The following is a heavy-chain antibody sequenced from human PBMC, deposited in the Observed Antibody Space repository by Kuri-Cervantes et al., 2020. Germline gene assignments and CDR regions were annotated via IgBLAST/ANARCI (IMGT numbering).Heavy chain of an antibody. CDR1: GGSVSSGSYY. V-gene: IGHV4-61*01. CDR3: ARHAPSAAGTRKPFFDY. D-gene: IGHD6-13*01. CDR2: SYYSGST. J-gene: IGHJ4*02. Sequence: SETLSLTCTVSGGSVSSGSYYWSWIRQPPGKGLEWIGYSYYSGSTNYNPSLKSRVTISVDTSKNQFSLKLSSVTAADTAVYYCARHAPSAAGTRKPFFDYWGQGTLVTVSS.